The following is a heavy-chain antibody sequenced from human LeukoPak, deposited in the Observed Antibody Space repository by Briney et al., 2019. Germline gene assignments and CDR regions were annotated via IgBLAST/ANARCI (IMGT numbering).Heavy chain of an antibody. CDR3: AGKYYDFWSGHPSDYYYYYMDV. V-gene: IGHV1-2*02. Sequence: ASVKVSCKASGYTFTGYYMHWVRQAPGQGLEWMGWINPNSGGTNYAQKFQGRVTMTRDTSISTAYMELSRLRSDDTAVYYCAGKYYDFWSGHPSDYYYYYMDVWGKGTTVTVSS. CDR2: INPNSGGT. J-gene: IGHJ6*03. CDR1: GYTFTGYY. D-gene: IGHD3-3*01.